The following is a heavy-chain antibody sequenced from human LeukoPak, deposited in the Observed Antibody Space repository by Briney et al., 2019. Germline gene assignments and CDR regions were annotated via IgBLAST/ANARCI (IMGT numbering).Heavy chain of an antibody. Sequence: GGSLRLSCTASGIVFSRNAMNWARQSPGRGLEWLSAISGGGGRTFYADSVRGRFTISRDNSKNMVYLQMNSLRADDTAVYYYCKNGGQYSSGPEFDPRGQGDLVTVPS. CDR2: ISGGGGRT. D-gene: IGHD6-19*01. CDR3: CKNGGQYSSGPEFDP. CDR1: GIVFSRNA. J-gene: IGHJ5*02. V-gene: IGHV3-23*01.